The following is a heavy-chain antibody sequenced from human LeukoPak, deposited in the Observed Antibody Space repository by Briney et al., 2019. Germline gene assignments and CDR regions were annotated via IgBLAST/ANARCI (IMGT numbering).Heavy chain of an antibody. CDR2: ISSSSSYT. CDR1: GFTFSSYS. J-gene: IGHJ4*02. V-gene: IGHV3-21*01. CDR3: ARLGWATAPLDY. Sequence: PGGSLRLSCAASGFTFSSYSMNWVRQAPGKGLEWVSSISSSSSYTNYADSVKGRFTISRDNAKNSLYLQMNSLRAEDTAVYYCARLGWATAPLDYWGQGTLVTVSS. D-gene: IGHD5-12*01.